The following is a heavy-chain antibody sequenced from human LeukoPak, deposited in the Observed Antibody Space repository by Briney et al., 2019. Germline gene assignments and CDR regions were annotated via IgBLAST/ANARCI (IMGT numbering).Heavy chain of an antibody. CDR2: IYENGGTT. J-gene: IGHJ3*02. CDR1: GFTFRSHA. D-gene: IGHD4-17*01. V-gene: IGHV3-23*01. CDR3: ARRPYAGAFDI. Sequence: GGSLRLSCVGSGFTFRSHAMSWVRQAPEKGLEFVSGIYENGGTTHYADSVKGRFSISRDNSKNTLYLQMDSLRVEDTAIYYCARRPYAGAFDIWGQGTMVTVSS.